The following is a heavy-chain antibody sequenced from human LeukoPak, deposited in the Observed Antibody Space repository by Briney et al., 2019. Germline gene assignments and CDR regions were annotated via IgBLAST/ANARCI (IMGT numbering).Heavy chain of an antibody. CDR1: GFTFNNYA. D-gene: IGHD6-13*01. CDR2: IWYDGSNK. V-gene: IGHV3-30*02. Sequence: GGSLRLSCAASGFTFNNYAMHWVRQAPGKGLEWVAIIWYDGSNKYSADSVKGRFTISRDNSKNTLYLQMNSLRAEDTAVYYCATGYSSFYYYYGMDVWGQGTTVTVSS. CDR3: ATGYSSFYYYYGMDV. J-gene: IGHJ6*02.